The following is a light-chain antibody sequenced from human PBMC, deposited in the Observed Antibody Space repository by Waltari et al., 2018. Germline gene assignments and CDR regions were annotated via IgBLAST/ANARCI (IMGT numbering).Light chain of an antibody. CDR3: CSHTGGSTFVI. V-gene: IGLV2-23*02. J-gene: IGLJ2*01. CDR1: NSDIGTYNF. CDR2: YVS. Sequence: QSALTQPASVSGSPGQSITISCTGSNSDIGTYNFVPWYQQHPDKAPKLMIYYVSKRPSGVSNRFSGSKSGNTASLTISGLQAEDEADYYCCSHTGGSTFVIFGGGTKLTVL.